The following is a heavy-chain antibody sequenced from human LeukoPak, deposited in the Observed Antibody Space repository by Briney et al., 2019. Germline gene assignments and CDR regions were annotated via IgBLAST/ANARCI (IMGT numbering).Heavy chain of an antibody. CDR2: TYYRSKWYN. Sequence: PSQTLSLTCAIPGDSVSSNSAAWHWLRQSPSRRLEWLGRTYYRSKWYNDYAVSVKSRITINPDTSKNQFSLQLNSVTPEDTAVYYCARDHALNWNYFSRADNWFDPWGQGTLVTVSS. J-gene: IGHJ5*02. V-gene: IGHV6-1*01. CDR3: ARDHALNWNYFSRADNWFDP. D-gene: IGHD1-7*01. CDR1: GDSVSSNSAA.